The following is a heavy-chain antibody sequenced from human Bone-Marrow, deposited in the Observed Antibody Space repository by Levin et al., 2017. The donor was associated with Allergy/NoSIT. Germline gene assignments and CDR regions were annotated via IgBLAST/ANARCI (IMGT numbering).Heavy chain of an antibody. D-gene: IGHD2-15*01. CDR3: VRRWQ. J-gene: IGHJ4*02. CDR1: EFNVRNNY. Sequence: SCEVSEFNVRNNYMSWVRQAPGKGLEWVSFMYSGGSTHYAESVKGRFTISRDNTKNTLHLQMNSLRAEDTAVYYCVRRWQWGQGTLVTVSS. CDR2: MYSGGST. V-gene: IGHV3-66*04.